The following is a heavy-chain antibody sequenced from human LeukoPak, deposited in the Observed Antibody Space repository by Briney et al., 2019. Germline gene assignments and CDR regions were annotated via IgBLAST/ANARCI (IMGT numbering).Heavy chain of an antibody. CDR1: GFSFSTYT. D-gene: IGHD2-2*02. V-gene: IGHV3-64*02. CDR3: AREYCTTNSCYIWGLGY. Sequence: GGSLRLSCAASGFSFSTYTMRWVRQAPGKGLEYVSVISSNGGTKYYADSVKGRFTISRDNFKNTVYLQMDSLRTEDMAVYYCAREYCTTNSCYIWGLGYWGQGTLVTVSS. J-gene: IGHJ4*02. CDR2: ISSNGGTK.